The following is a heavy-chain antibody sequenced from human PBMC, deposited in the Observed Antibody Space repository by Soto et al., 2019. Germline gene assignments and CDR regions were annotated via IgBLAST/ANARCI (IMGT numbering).Heavy chain of an antibody. CDR1: GFTVSSNY. D-gene: IGHD4-17*01. V-gene: IGHV3-53*01. CDR2: LYIGGTT. J-gene: IGHJ3*02. CDR3: ARETVTTGGGAFDI. Sequence: EVQLVESGGGLIQPGGSLRLSCAASGFTVSSNYMSWVRQAPGEGLEWVSVLYIGGTTYYAGSVKGRFTISRDNSKNTLYLQMNSLRAEDTAVYYCARETVTTGGGAFDIWGQGTMVTVSS.